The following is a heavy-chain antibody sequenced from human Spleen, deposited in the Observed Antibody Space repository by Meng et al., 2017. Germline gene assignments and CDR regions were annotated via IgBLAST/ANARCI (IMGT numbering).Heavy chain of an antibody. D-gene: IGHD3-10*01. J-gene: IGHJ4*02. V-gene: IGHV3-73*01. CDR1: GFTFSGSA. CDR2: IRSKANSYAT. Sequence: GGSLRLSCAASGFTFSGSAMHWVRQASGKGLEWVGRIRSKANSYATAYAASVKCRFTISRDDSKNTAYLQMNSLKTEDTAVYYCTRGYYYGSGSYPFDYWGQGTLVTVSS. CDR3: TRGYYYGSGSYPFDY.